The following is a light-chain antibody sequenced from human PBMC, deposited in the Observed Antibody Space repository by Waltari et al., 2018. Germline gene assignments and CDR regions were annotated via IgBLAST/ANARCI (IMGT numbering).Light chain of an antibody. CDR2: DVT. V-gene: IGLV2-11*01. Sequence: QSALTQPRSVSASPGQSVTISCTGSSSDVGAYNYVSWYQQHPGKAPKLIIYDVTDRPSGVPDRFSGSKSGNTASLTISWLQSEDEADYYCCSYAGRSIFGLFGGGTKLTVL. J-gene: IGLJ2*01. CDR1: SSDVGAYNY. CDR3: CSYAGRSIFGL.